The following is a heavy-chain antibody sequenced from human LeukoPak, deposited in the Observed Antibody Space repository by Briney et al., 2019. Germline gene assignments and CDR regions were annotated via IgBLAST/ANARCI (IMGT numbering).Heavy chain of an antibody. D-gene: IGHD2-15*01. J-gene: IGHJ5*02. CDR1: GGSISSGGYS. CDR2: IYHSGST. Sequence: SQTLSLTCAVSGGSISSGGYSWSWIRQPPGKGLEWIGYIYHSGSTYYNPSLKSRVTTSVDRSKNQFSLKLSSVTAADTAVYYCARDLCSGGSCYRIGNWFDPWGQGTLVTVSS. CDR3: ARDLCSGGSCYRIGNWFDP. V-gene: IGHV4-30-2*01.